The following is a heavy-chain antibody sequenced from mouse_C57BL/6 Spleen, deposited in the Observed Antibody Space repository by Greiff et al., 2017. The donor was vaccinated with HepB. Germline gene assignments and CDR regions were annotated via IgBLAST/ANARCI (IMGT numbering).Heavy chain of an antibody. V-gene: IGHV2-2*01. CDR3: ARKLGGTTGLLDY. Sequence: VQLQQSGPGLVQPSQCLSITCTVSGFSLTSYGVHWVRQSPGQGLEWLGVIWSGGSTDYNAAFISRLSSSKDNSKSQVFFKMNSLQADDTAIYYCARKLGGTTGLLDYGGQGTTLTVSS. CDR2: IWSGGST. D-gene: IGHD1-1*02. J-gene: IGHJ2*01. CDR1: GFSLTSYG.